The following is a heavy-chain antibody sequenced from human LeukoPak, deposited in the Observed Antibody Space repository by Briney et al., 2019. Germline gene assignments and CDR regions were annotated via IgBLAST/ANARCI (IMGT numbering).Heavy chain of an antibody. D-gene: IGHD5-18*01. J-gene: IGHJ4*02. V-gene: IGHV7-4-1*02. Sequence: ASVKVSCKASGYTFTSYAMNWVRQAPGQGLEWMGWINTNTGNPTYAQGFTGRFVFSLDTSVSTAYLQISSLKAEDTAVYYCARDPEQLWLRLFDYCGQGTLVTVSS. CDR2: INTNTGNP. CDR3: ARDPEQLWLRLFDY. CDR1: GYTFTSYA.